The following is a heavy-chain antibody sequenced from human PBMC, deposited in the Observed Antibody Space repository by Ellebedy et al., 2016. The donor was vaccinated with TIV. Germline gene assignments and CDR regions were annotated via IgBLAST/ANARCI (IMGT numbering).Heavy chain of an antibody. J-gene: IGHJ4*02. V-gene: IGHV4-31*03. D-gene: IGHD3-9*01. CDR2: ISYSGSA. Sequence: SETLSLXCSVSGVSMNTNTFSWTSLRQLPGKGLEWLGHISYSGSAYYSPTLKSRLTIVVDKSKSQFSLRLTSPTAADTAIYYCAKTLTYLDCLRGHYVDSWGQGKLVTVSA. CDR1: GVSMNTNTFS. CDR3: AKTLTYLDCLRGHYVDS.